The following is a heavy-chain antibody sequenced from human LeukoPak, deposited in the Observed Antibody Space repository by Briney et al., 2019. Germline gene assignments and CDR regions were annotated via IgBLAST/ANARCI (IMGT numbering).Heavy chain of an antibody. V-gene: IGHV3-30-3*01. J-gene: IGHJ4*02. CDR1: GFTFSSYA. CDR3: ARVLRRYYDSSGPFDY. CDR2: ISYDGSNK. D-gene: IGHD3-22*01. Sequence: PGGSLRLSCAASGFTFSSYAMHWVRQAPGKGLEWVAVISYDGSNKYYADSVKGRFTISRDNSKNTLYLQMNSLRAEDTAAYYCARVLRRYYDSSGPFDYWGQGTLVTVSS.